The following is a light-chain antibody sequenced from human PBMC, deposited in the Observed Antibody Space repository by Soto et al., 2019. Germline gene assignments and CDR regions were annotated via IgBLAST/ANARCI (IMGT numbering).Light chain of an antibody. CDR1: QSVSSN. V-gene: IGKV3-15*01. Sequence: IVFSQSPGPLSLSPGERATLSCRASQSVSSNLAWYQQKPGQAPRLLIYGASTRATGIPARFSGSGSGTEFTLTISSLQSEDFAVYYCQQYNNWWTFGQGTKV. J-gene: IGKJ1*01. CDR3: QQYNNWWT. CDR2: GAS.